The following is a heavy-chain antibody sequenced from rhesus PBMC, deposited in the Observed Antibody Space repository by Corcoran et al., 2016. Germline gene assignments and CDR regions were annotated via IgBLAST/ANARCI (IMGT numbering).Heavy chain of an antibody. CDR2: IYGSSTST. Sequence: QVQLQESGPGLVKPSETLSLTCAVSGYSISDSYRWSWIRQPPGKGLEWIGYIYGSSTSTNHNPSLKSRVTISKDTSKNQFSLKLSSVTAADTAVYYCAREGYSSGWSPYYFDYWGQGVLVTVSS. V-gene: IGHV4S10*01. D-gene: IGHD6S26*01. CDR3: AREGYSSGWSPYYFDY. CDR1: GYSISDSYR. J-gene: IGHJ4*01.